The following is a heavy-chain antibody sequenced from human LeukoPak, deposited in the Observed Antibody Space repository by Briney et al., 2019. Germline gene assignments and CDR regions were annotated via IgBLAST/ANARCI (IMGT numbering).Heavy chain of an antibody. Sequence: ASVKVSCKASGYTFTSYYMHWVRQDPGQGLEWMGIINPSGGSTSYAQKFQGRVTMTRDTSTSTVYMELSSLRSEDTAMYYCARSLQSSGYYVGYFDYWGQGNLVTVSS. V-gene: IGHV1-46*01. CDR3: ARSLQSSGYYVGYFDY. CDR1: GYTFTSYY. CDR2: INPSGGST. D-gene: IGHD3-22*01. J-gene: IGHJ4*02.